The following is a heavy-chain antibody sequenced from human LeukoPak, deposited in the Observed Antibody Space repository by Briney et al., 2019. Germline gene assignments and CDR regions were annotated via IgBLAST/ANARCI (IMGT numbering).Heavy chain of an antibody. CDR2: INTFGTTA. D-gene: IGHD5-24*01. J-gene: IGHJ4*02. V-gene: IGHV3-74*01. CDR1: GFTFSSYW. Sequence: GGSLRLSCAVSGFTFSSYWMNWVRHVPGEGLVWVSHINTFGTTATYADSVKGRFTISRDNANNTLCLQMNSPRVEDTAVYYCVRDNAYKFDYWGQGTLVTVSS. CDR3: VRDNAYKFDY.